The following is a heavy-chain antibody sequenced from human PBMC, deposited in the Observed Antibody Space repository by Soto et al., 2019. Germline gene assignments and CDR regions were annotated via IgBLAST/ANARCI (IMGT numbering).Heavy chain of an antibody. CDR3: ASSYSSPDNYYYYYGMDV. CDR1: GYSFTSYW. CDR2: IYPGDSDT. J-gene: IGHJ6*02. V-gene: IGHV5-51*01. Sequence: GESLKISCKGSGYSFTSYWIGWVRQMPGKGLEWMGTIYPGDSDTRYSPSFQGQVTISADKSISTAYLQWSSLKASDTAMYYCASSYSSPDNYYYYYGMDVWGQGTTVTVSS. D-gene: IGHD6-13*01.